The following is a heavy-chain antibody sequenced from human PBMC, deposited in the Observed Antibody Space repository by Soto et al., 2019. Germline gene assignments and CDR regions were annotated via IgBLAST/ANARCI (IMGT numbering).Heavy chain of an antibody. CDR3: ARQWELSGYYYGMDV. CDR1: GYTFNTYD. V-gene: IGHV1-8*01. CDR2: MSPNSGNT. D-gene: IGHD1-26*01. Sequence: ASVKVSGKASGYTFNTYDINWVLQSTLQGLEWMGCMSPNSGNTGYAQKFQGRVTMTRDTSISTAYMELSSLRSDDTAVYYCARQWELSGYYYGMDVWGQGTTVTVSS. J-gene: IGHJ6*02.